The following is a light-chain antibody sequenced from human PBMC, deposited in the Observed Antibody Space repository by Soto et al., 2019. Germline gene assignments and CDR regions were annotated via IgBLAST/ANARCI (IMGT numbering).Light chain of an antibody. Sequence: EIVLTQSPATLSLSPGERATLSCRASQSVSSYLAWYQQKPGQAPRLLIYDASNRATGIPARFSGSRSGTDFTLTISSLEPEDFAVYYCQQRSNWQGTFGQGTRLEIK. CDR3: QQRSNWQGT. J-gene: IGKJ5*01. CDR2: DAS. CDR1: QSVSSY. V-gene: IGKV3-11*01.